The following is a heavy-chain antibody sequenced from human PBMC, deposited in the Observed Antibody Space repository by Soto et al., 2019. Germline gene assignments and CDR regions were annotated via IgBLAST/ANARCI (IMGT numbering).Heavy chain of an antibody. Sequence: LSLTCAVYGGSFSGYYWSWIRQPPGKGLEWIGEINHSGSTNYNPSLKSRVTISVDTSKNQFSLKLSSVTAADTAVYYCATNYDSSGYFDYWGQGTMVTVYS. CDR3: ATNYDSSGYFDY. D-gene: IGHD3-22*01. CDR2: INHSGST. J-gene: IGHJ4*02. CDR1: GGSFSGYY. V-gene: IGHV4-34*01.